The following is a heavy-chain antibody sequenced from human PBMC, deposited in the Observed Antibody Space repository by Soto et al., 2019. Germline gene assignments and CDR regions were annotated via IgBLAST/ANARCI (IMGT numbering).Heavy chain of an antibody. V-gene: IGHV3-23*01. J-gene: IGHJ4*02. CDR2: TSGSGDTT. CDR3: AKDLGYDGSGIEI. Sequence: EVQLLESGGGLLQPGGSLRLSCAVSGFTFSNYSMSWVRQAPGKGLEWVAATSGSGDTTYYADSVKGRFTISRDNSKNTLYVQINSLRADDTAVYYCAKDLGYDGSGIEIWGQGTLVTVS. CDR1: GFTFSNYS. D-gene: IGHD3-10*01.